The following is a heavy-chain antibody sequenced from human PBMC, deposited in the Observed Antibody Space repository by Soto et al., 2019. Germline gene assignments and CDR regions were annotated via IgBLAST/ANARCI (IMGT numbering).Heavy chain of an antibody. D-gene: IGHD3-3*01. V-gene: IGHV1-69*13. J-gene: IGHJ6*02. Sequence: SVKVSCKASGGTFSSYASSCVRQAPGQGHERIGEIIPIFGTANYAQKIKGRVTITADDSTSTAYMELSSLRSEDTAVYYCARPSSGYSPYGMDVWGQGTTVTVSS. CDR1: GGTFSSYA. CDR2: IIPIFGTA. CDR3: ARPSSGYSPYGMDV.